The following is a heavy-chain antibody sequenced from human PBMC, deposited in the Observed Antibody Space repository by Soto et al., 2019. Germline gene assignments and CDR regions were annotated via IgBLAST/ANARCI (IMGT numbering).Heavy chain of an antibody. Sequence: SETLSLTCTVSGGSICRGGYYWSWIRQHPGKGLEWIGYIYYSGSTYYNPSLKSRVTISVDTSKNQFSLTLSSVAAADPAVYYCARVRGGRPCDDRGQRSLCTVSS. V-gene: IGHV4-31*03. CDR1: GGSICRGGYY. CDR2: IYYSGST. CDR3: ARVRGGRPCDD. D-gene: IGHD2-15*01. J-gene: IGHJ4*02.